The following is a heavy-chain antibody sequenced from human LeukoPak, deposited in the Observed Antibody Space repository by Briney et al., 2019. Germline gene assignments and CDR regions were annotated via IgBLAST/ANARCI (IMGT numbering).Heavy chain of an antibody. CDR2: IYPGDSDT. CDR3: GRWLDDGGIDY. D-gene: IGHD6-19*01. J-gene: IGHJ4*02. CDR1: GXSFTSYW. V-gene: IGHV5-51*01. Sequence: GESLKISCKGSGXSFTSYWSGWVRQMPGKGLEWMGIIYPGDSDTRYSPSFQGQVTISADKSISTAYLQWSSLKASDTAMYYCGRWLDDGGIDYWGQGTLVTVSS.